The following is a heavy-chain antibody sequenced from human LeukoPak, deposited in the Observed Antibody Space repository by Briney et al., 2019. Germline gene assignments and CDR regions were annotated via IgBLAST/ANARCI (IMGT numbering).Heavy chain of an antibody. Sequence: GGSLGLSCIVSGFTFSDYYMGWFRQAPGKGLEWVSYISRSGSPIFYADSVKGRFTISRDNAKNSLYLQMNSLRAEDTAVYFCARAQVDSSWYYRYWGQGTLVTVSS. V-gene: IGHV3-11*01. CDR3: ARAQVDSSWYYRY. J-gene: IGHJ4*02. CDR1: GFTFSDYY. CDR2: ISRSGSPI. D-gene: IGHD6-13*01.